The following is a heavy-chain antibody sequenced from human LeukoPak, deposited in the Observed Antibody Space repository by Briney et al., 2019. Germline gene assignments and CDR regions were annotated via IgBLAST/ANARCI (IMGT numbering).Heavy chain of an antibody. CDR2: IWYDGSNK. D-gene: IGHD1-26*01. V-gene: IGHV3-33*01. Sequence: GRSLRLSCAASGFTFSSYGMHWVRQAPGKGLEWVAVIWYDGSNKYYADSVKGRFTISRDNSKNTLYLQMNSLRAEDTAVYYCARDGGYSGSYGGTYYFDYWGQGTLVTVSS. J-gene: IGHJ4*02. CDR3: ARDGGYSGSYGGTYYFDY. CDR1: GFTFSSYG.